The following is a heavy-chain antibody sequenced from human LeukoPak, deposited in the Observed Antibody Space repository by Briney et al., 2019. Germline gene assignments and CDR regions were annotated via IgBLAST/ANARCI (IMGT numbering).Heavy chain of an antibody. V-gene: IGHV4-31*03. D-gene: IGHD5-18*01. CDR2: IYYSGST. CDR1: GGSLSSGGYY. CDR3: ATVDTAMPYYFDY. Sequence: SETLSLTCTVSGGSLSSGGYYWSWLRQHPGRGVEWIGYIYYSGSTYYNPSLKSRVNISVDTSKNQFSLKLSSVTAADTAVYYCATVDTAMPYYFDYWGQGTLVTVSS. J-gene: IGHJ4*02.